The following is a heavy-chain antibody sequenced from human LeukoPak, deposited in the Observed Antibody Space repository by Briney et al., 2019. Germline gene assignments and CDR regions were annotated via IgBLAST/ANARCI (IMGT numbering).Heavy chain of an antibody. CDR2: INPNSGGT. Sequence: ASVKVSCKASGYMFTGYYMYWVRQAPGQGLEWMGWINPNSGGTNYAQKFQGRVTMTRDTSISTAYMELSSLRSDDTAVYYCARGYCSGDCFTLFDYWGQGTLVTVSS. J-gene: IGHJ4*02. V-gene: IGHV1-2*02. D-gene: IGHD2-21*02. CDR3: ARGYCSGDCFTLFDY. CDR1: GYMFTGYY.